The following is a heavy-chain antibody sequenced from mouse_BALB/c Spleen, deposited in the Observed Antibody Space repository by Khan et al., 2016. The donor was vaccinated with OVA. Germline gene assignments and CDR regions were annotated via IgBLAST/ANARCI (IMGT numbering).Heavy chain of an antibody. CDR3: ARAYYRYDGYYAMDY. J-gene: IGHJ4*01. CDR2: IWGGGGT. V-gene: IGHV2-6-4*01. CDR1: GFSLSRYN. Sequence: VELVESGPGLVVPSQSLSITCTVSGFSLSRYNIHWVRQPPGKGLEWLGMIWGGGGTDYNSTLKSRLGISKDNSKSQVFLKMNSLQTDDTAMYFCARAYYRYDGYYAMDYWGQGTSVTVSS. D-gene: IGHD2-14*01.